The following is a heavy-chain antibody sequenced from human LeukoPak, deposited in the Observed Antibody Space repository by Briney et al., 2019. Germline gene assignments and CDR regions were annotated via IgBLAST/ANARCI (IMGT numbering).Heavy chain of an antibody. J-gene: IGHJ4*02. CDR1: GFTLSSYS. CDR3: ARVLFGSSSPLDY. Sequence: GGSLRLSCEASGFTLSSYSMNWVRQAPGKGLEWVSFISITSRTIYYADSVKGRFTISRDNAKNSLYLQMNSLRAEDTAVYYCARVLFGSSSPLDYWGQGTLVIVSS. V-gene: IGHV3-48*01. CDR2: ISITSRTI. D-gene: IGHD3-10*01.